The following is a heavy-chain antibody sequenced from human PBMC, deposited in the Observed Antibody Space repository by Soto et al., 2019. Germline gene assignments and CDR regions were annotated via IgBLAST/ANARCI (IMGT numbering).Heavy chain of an antibody. J-gene: IGHJ4*02. D-gene: IGHD1-26*01. Sequence: AGGAPRISCAAPGFPFCTHALSWGRLSSGKGLEWVSGINGGGGTTFYADSVKGRFTISRDNSKNTLFLQMNGLRVEDTAVYFCAKDRWDTSSLDYWGQGTPVTSPQ. CDR2: INGGGGTT. CDR1: GFPFCTHA. V-gene: IGHV3-23*01. CDR3: AKDRWDTSSLDY.